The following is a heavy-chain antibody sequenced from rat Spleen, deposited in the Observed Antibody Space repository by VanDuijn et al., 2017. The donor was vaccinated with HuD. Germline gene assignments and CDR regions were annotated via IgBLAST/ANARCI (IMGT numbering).Heavy chain of an antibody. CDR2: ISYSGST. CDR3: ARSSTTGIPMDY. V-gene: IGHV3-1*01. Sequence: EVQLQESGPGLVKPSQSLSLTCSVTGYSITSNYWGWIRKFPGNKMEWIGHISYSGSTSNNPSLKSRISITRDTSKNQFFLQLNSVTTEDTATYYCARSSTTGIPMDYWGQGVMVTVSS. CDR1: GYSITSNY. J-gene: IGHJ2*01. D-gene: IGHD1-9*01.